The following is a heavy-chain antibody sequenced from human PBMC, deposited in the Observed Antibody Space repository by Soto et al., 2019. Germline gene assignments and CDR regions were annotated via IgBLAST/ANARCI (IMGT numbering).Heavy chain of an antibody. V-gene: IGHV1-18*01. Sequence: VSVKVSCKASGYTFTSYGISWVRQAPGQGLEWMGWISAYNGNTNYAQKLQGRVTMTTDTSTSTAYMELRSLRSDDTAVYYCARDSSSWYAFDIWGQGTMVTVSS. D-gene: IGHD6-13*01. CDR1: GYTFTSYG. J-gene: IGHJ3*02. CDR3: ARDSSSWYAFDI. CDR2: ISAYNGNT.